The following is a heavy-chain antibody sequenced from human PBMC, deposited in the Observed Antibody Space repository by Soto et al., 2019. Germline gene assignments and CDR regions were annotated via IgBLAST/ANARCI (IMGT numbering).Heavy chain of an antibody. CDR2: MVGDGSSW. Sequence: VQLLESGGGLAQPGGSLRLSCAASGFSFRIYAMNWVRQAPGKGLEWVSVMVGDGSSWDYADSVRGRFTISRDNSKNTLYLQMNNLRAEDTAVYYCAKDLRPDGRYDLDSWGQGTLVIVSS. D-gene: IGHD1-26*01. J-gene: IGHJ4*02. V-gene: IGHV3-23*01. CDR1: GFSFRIYA. CDR3: AKDLRPDGRYDLDS.